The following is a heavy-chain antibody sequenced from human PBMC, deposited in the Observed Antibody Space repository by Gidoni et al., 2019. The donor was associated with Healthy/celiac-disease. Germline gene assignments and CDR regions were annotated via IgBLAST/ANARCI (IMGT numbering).Heavy chain of an antibody. J-gene: IGHJ4*02. CDR2: IRSKAYGGTT. D-gene: IGHD6-19*01. CDR1: GFPFGDYA. V-gene: IGHV3-49*05. Sequence: EVQLVESGGGLVKPGRSLRLSCTASGFPFGDYAMSWFRQAPGKGLEWVGFIRSKAYGGTTEYAASVKGRFTISRDDSKSIAYLQMNSLKTEDTAVYYCTRDGKQWLVGFDYWGQGTLVTVSS. CDR3: TRDGKQWLVGFDY.